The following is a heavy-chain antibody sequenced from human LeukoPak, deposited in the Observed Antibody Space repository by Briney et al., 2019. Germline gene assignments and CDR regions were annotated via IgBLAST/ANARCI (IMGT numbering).Heavy chain of an antibody. Sequence: PGGSLRLSCAASGFTFSSYGMHWVRQAPGKGLEWVAVISYDGSNKYYADSVKGRFTISRDNSKNTLYLQMNSLRAEDTAVYYCARIPGGDSSGYDFDYWGQGTLVTVSS. CDR2: ISYDGSNK. CDR1: GFTFSSYG. D-gene: IGHD3-22*01. CDR3: ARIPGGDSSGYDFDY. V-gene: IGHV3-30*14. J-gene: IGHJ4*02.